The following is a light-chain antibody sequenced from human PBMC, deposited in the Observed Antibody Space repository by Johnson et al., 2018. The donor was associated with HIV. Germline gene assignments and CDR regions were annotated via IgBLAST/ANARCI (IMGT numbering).Light chain of an antibody. J-gene: IGLJ1*01. V-gene: IGLV1-51*02. CDR3: GTWDNSLGTGGV. CDR1: YSNIGNNY. CDR2: ENN. Sequence: QSVLTQSPSVSAAPGQKVTISCSGSYSNIGNNYVSWYQQLPGTAPKLLIYENNKRPSGIPDRFSGSKSGTSATLGITGLQTGDEADYYCGTWDNSLGTGGVFGTGTKVTVL.